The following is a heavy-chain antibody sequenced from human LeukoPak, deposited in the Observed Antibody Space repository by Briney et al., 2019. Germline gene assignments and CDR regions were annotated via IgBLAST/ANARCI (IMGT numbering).Heavy chain of an antibody. D-gene: IGHD4-17*01. V-gene: IGHV4-59*11. J-gene: IGHJ4*02. CDR1: GGSISSHY. CDR2: IYYSGST. CDR3: ARSDYGENLDY. Sequence: SETQSLTCTVSGGSISSHYWSWIRQPPGKGLEWIGYIYYSGSTNYNPSLKSRVTISVDTSKNQFSLKLSSVTAADTAVYYCARSDYGENLDYWGQGTLVTVSS.